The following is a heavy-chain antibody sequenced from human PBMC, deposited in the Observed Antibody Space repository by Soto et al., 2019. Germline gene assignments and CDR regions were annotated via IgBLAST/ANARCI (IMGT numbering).Heavy chain of an antibody. J-gene: IGHJ5*02. CDR2: IYYSGST. D-gene: IGHD3-10*01. Sequence: PSETLSLTCTVSGRSITSSSYYWGWIRQPPGMGLEWIGSIYYSGSTYYNPSLKSRVTISVDTSKNQFSLKLSSVTAADTAVYYCARRPERYYGSGSYYWRGTDWFDPWGQGTLVTVS. CDR1: GRSITSSSYY. CDR3: ARRPERYYGSGSYYWRGTDWFDP. V-gene: IGHV4-39*01.